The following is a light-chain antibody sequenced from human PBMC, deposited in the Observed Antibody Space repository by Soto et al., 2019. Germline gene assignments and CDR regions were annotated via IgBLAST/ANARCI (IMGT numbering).Light chain of an antibody. J-gene: IGKJ1*01. CDR1: QSISSW. CDR2: KAS. CDR3: LQYNSQSWT. Sequence: DIQMTQSPSTLSASVGDRVTITCRASQSISSWLAWYQHKPGKAPKLLIYKASSLESGVTSRFSGSGSGTECTLTISTRQPEDFASYSCLQYNSQSWTFGQATKVEMK. V-gene: IGKV1-5*03.